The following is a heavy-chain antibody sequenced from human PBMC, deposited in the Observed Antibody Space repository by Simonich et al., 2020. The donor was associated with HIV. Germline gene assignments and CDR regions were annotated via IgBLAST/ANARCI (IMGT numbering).Heavy chain of an antibody. J-gene: IGHJ4*02. D-gene: IGHD6-6*01. V-gene: IGHV3-9*03. Sequence: EVQLVESGGGLVQPGRALRLSCAASGFTLDAYAMHWSRQAQGKGLEWVSGISWNSGSIGYADSVKGRFTISRDNAKNSLYLQMNSLRAEDMALYYCAKDRYSSSSGSFDYWGQGTLVTVSS. CDR1: GFTLDAYA. CDR2: ISWNSGSI. CDR3: AKDRYSSSSGSFDY.